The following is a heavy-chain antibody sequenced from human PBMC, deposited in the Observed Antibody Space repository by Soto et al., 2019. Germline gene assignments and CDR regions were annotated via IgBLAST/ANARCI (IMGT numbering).Heavy chain of an antibody. CDR2: IRTNVYGGVT. Sequence: TGGSLRLSCTTSGFTFGDYALSWFRQAPGKGLEWVGLIRTNVYGGVTENAAPVQGRFTLSRDDSKSIAYLQMDSLETEDTAVFYCTRESMAFCGGACHPLYGGQGALVTVSS. D-gene: IGHD2-21*02. CDR1: GFTFGDYA. V-gene: IGHV3-49*03. J-gene: IGHJ4*02. CDR3: TRESMAFCGGACHPLY.